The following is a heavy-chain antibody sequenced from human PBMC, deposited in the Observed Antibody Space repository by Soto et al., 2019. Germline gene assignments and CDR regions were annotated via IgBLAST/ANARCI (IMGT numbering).Heavy chain of an antibody. D-gene: IGHD6-6*01. Sequence: GASVKVSCKASGYTFTSYGISWVRQAPGQGLEWMGWISAYNGNTNYAQKLQGRVTMTTGTSTSTAYMELRSLRSDDTAVYYCARDGGYSSSWGDWFDPWGQGTLVTVSS. J-gene: IGHJ5*02. CDR2: ISAYNGNT. V-gene: IGHV1-18*01. CDR3: ARDGGYSSSWGDWFDP. CDR1: GYTFTSYG.